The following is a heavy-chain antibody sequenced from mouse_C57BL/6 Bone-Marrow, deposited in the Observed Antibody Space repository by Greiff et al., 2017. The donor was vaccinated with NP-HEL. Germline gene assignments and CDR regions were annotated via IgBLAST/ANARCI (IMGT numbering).Heavy chain of an antibody. CDR2: IYPGGGYT. J-gene: IGHJ4*01. D-gene: IGHD4-1*01. Sequence: QLQQSDAELVKPGASVKISCKVSGYTFTDHTIHWMKQRPEQGLEWIGYIYPGGGYTNYNEKFKGKATLTADKSSSTAYMQFSSLTSEDSAIYYCARRGLNWDLYAMDYWGQGTSVTVSS. V-gene: IGHV1-78*01. CDR3: ARRGLNWDLYAMDY. CDR1: GYTFTDHT.